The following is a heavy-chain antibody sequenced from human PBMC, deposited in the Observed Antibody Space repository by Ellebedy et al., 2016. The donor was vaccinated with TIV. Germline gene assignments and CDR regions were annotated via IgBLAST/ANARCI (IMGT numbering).Heavy chain of an antibody. CDR3: ARDKGFEVVIPLFDY. V-gene: IGHV3-30-3*01. D-gene: IGHD3-22*01. Sequence: GGSLRLXXAASGFTFSSYAMHWVRQAPGKGLEWVAVISYDGSNKYYADSVKGRFTISRDNSKNTLYLQMNSLRAEDTAVYYCARDKGFEVVIPLFDYWGQGTLVTVSS. J-gene: IGHJ4*02. CDR2: ISYDGSNK. CDR1: GFTFSSYA.